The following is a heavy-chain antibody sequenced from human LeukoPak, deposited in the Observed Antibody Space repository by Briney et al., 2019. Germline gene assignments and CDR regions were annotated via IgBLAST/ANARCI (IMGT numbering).Heavy chain of an antibody. V-gene: IGHV7-4-1*02. Sequence: ASVKVSCKASGYTFTSYAMNWVRQAPGQGLEWMGWINTNTGNPTYAQGFTGRFVFSLDTSVSTAYLQISSLKAEDTAVYYCANSYSYGPGDYYYMDVWGKGTTVTVSS. CDR1: GYTFTSYA. CDR2: INTNTGNP. D-gene: IGHD5-18*01. CDR3: ANSYSYGPGDYYYMDV. J-gene: IGHJ6*03.